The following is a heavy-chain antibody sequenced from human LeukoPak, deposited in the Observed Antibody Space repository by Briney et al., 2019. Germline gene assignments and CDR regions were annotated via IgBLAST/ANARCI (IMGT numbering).Heavy chain of an antibody. CDR2: ISYDGSNK. J-gene: IGHJ4*02. CDR1: GFTFSSYA. V-gene: IGHV3-30*07. D-gene: IGHD1-26*01. CDR3: ARERGGGSYYFDY. Sequence: PGRSLRLSCAASGFTFSSYAMHWVRQAPGKGLEWVAVISYDGSNKYYADSVKGRFTVSRDNSKNTLYLQMNSLRAEDTAVYYCARERGGGSYYFDYWGQGTLVTVSS.